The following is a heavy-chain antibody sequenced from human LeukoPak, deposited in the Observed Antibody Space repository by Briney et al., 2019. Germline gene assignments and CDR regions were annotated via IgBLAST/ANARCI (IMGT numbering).Heavy chain of an antibody. CDR1: GFTFSSYG. D-gene: IGHD3-10*01. CDR2: ISYDGSNK. V-gene: IGHV3-30*18. J-gene: IGHJ4*02. CDR3: AKVEGLLWFGEFHFDY. Sequence: GGSLRLSCAASGFTFSSYGMHWVRQAPGKGLEWVAVISYDGSNKYYADSVKGRFTISRDNSKNTLYLQRNSLRAEDTAVYYCAKVEGLLWFGEFHFDYWGQGTLVTVSS.